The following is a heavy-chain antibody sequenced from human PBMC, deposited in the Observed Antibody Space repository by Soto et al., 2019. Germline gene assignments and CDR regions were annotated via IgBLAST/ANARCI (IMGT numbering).Heavy chain of an antibody. V-gene: IGHV1-69*01. D-gene: IGHD5-18*01. J-gene: IGHJ4*02. CDR3: ARDLKKDTAMVNFGWFDY. Sequence: QVQLVQSGAEVKKPGSSVKVSCKASGGTFSSYAISWVRQAPGQGLEWMGGIIPIFGTANYAQKLQGRVTITADESTSTAYMELSSLRSEDTAVYYCARDLKKDTAMVNFGWFDYWGQGTLVTVSS. CDR2: IIPIFGTA. CDR1: GGTFSSYA.